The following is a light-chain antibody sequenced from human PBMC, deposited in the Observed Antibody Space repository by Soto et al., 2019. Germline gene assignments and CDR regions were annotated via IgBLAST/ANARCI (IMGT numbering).Light chain of an antibody. Sequence: QSALTQPASVSGSPGQSITISCSGTRSDIGIFNYVSWYQQHPGKAPKLIIYEVTNRPSGVSDRFSGSKSGNTASLTISGLQAEDEADYFCCSYAGGSNVFGAGTKLTVL. CDR1: RSDIGIFNY. CDR3: CSYAGGSNV. CDR2: EVT. J-gene: IGLJ1*01. V-gene: IGLV2-23*02.